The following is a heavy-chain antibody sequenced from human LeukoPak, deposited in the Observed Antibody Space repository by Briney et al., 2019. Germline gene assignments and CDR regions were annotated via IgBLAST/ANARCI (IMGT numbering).Heavy chain of an antibody. Sequence: SGGSLRLSCAASGFTFSGYDMSWVRQAPGKGLEWVLANSANGGTTYADSVKGRFTISRDNSKNTLYLQMNSLRAEDTAVYYCAISYGDYIGDAFDIWGQGTMVTVSS. J-gene: IGHJ3*02. CDR3: AISYGDYIGDAFDI. D-gene: IGHD4-17*01. CDR1: GFTFSGYD. CDR2: NSANGGTT. V-gene: IGHV3-23*01.